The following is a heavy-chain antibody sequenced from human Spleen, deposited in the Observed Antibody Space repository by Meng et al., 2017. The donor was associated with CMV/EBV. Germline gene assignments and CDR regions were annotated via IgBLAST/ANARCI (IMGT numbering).Heavy chain of an antibody. Sequence: AASASLFSVSAIPWVRQASGKGLEWVGRIRTKSNGYAAEYGASVKGRFTVSRDDSQNTAYLQMDSLKIEDTAVYYCTRLWSTGGFDPWGQGTLVTVSS. CDR3: TRLWSTGGFDP. V-gene: IGHV3-73*01. D-gene: IGHD2-2*01. J-gene: IGHJ5*02. CDR1: ASLFSVSA. CDR2: IRTKSNGYAA.